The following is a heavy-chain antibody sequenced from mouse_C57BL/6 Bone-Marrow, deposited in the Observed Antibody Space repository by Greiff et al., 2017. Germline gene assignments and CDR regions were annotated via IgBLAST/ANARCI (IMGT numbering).Heavy chain of an antibody. D-gene: IGHD2-1*01. CDR2: IRNKANGYTT. CDR1: GFTFTDYY. CDR3: ERCIYYGYYLYAMDF. Sequence: EVKVVESGGGLVQPGGSLSLSCAASGFTFTDYYMSWVRQPPGKALEWLGFIRNKANGYTTEYSASVKGRFTISRNNSQSIPYLHMNALRAEDSATYYCERCIYYGYYLYAMDFWCQGTSATVTS. V-gene: IGHV7-3*01. J-gene: IGHJ4*01.